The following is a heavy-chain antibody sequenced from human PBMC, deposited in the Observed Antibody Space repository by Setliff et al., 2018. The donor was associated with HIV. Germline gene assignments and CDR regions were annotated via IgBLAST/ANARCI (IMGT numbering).Heavy chain of an antibody. CDR2: INTNTGNP. J-gene: IGHJ5*02. V-gene: IGHV7-4-1*02. D-gene: IGHD3-10*01. CDR1: GYTFTSYA. Sequence: ASVKVSCKASGYTFTSYAMNWVRQAPGQGLEWMGWINTNTGNPTYAQGFTGRFVFSLDTSVSTAFLQISSLKAEDTAVYYCARVGGFGEFIENWFDPWGQGTQVTVSS. CDR3: ARVGGFGEFIENWFDP.